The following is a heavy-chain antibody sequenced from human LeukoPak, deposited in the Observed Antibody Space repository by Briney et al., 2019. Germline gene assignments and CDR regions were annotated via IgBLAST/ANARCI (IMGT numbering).Heavy chain of an antibody. CDR1: GFTFSNYA. CDR2: ILGSGGST. CDR3: AKWGDYDVLTGYYVPDY. Sequence: GGSLRLSCAASGFTFSNYAMSWARQAPGKGLEWVSAILGSGGSTYYADSVKGRFTVSRDNSKSTLYLQMNSLRAEDTALYYCAKWGDYDVLTGYYVPDYWGQGTLVTVSS. D-gene: IGHD3-9*01. V-gene: IGHV3-23*01. J-gene: IGHJ4*02.